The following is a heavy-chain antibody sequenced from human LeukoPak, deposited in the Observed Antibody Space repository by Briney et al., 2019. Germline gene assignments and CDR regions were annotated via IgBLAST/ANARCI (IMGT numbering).Heavy chain of an antibody. D-gene: IGHD6-6*01. CDR2: ISGSGGST. CDR3: AKASVGGKYSSSPPGNY. CDR1: GFTFSSYA. Sequence: PGESLRLSCAASGFTFSSYAMSWVRQAPGKGLEWVSAISGSGGSTYYADSVKGRFTISRDNSKNTLYLQMNSLRAEDTAVYYCAKASVGGKYSSSPPGNYWGQGTLVTVSS. V-gene: IGHV3-23*01. J-gene: IGHJ4*02.